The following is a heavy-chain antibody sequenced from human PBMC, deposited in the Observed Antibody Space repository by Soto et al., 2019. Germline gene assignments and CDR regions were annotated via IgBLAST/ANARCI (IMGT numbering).Heavy chain of an antibody. CDR2: ISAYNGNT. V-gene: IGHV1-18*01. J-gene: IGHJ4*02. D-gene: IGHD3-9*01. CDR3: ARPYYDILTGYYLDY. Sequence: QVQLVQSGAEVKKPGASVKVSCKASGYTFTSYGISWVRQAPGQGLEWMGWISAYNGNTNYAQKLQGRVTMTTDTSTSTAYMELRSPRSDDTAVYYCARPYYDILTGYYLDYWGQGTLVTVSS. CDR1: GYTFTSYG.